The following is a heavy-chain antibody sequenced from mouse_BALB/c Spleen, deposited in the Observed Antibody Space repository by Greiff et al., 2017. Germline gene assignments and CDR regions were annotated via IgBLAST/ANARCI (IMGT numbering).Heavy chain of an antibody. CDR3: ARRESYGPFAY. Sequence: EVKVEESGGGLVKPGGSLKLSCAASGFAFSSYDMSWVRQTPEKRLEWVAYISSGGGSTYYPDTVKGRFTISRDNAKNTLYLQMSSLKSEDTAMYYCARRESYGPFAYWGQGTLVTVSA. J-gene: IGHJ3*01. CDR1: GFAFSSYD. V-gene: IGHV5-12-1*01. D-gene: IGHD1-1*02. CDR2: ISSGGGST.